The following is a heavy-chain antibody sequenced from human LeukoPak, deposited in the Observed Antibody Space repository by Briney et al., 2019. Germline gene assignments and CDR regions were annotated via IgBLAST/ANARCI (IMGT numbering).Heavy chain of an antibody. CDR1: GGTFSRSG. J-gene: IGHJ5*02. CDR2: IIPIFGTA. V-gene: IGHV1-69*13. Sequence: SVKVSCKASGGTFSRSGISWVRQAPGQGLEWMGGIIPIFGTANYAQKFQGRVTITADESTSTAYMELSSLRSEDTAVYYCARDRALTENWFDPWGQGTLVTVSS. CDR3: ARDRALTENWFDP.